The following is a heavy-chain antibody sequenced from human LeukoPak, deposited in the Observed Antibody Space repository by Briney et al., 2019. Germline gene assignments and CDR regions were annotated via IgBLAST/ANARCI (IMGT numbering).Heavy chain of an antibody. CDR1: GFTFSNYA. Sequence: GGSLRLSCAASGFTFSNYAMTWVRQAPGRGLEFVSVISARRSNTDYADSVKGRFPISRDNYKNTLYLQMNSLRAEDTAVYYCARAQWIQLWLPFDYWGQGTLVTVSS. CDR2: ISARRSNT. CDR3: ARAQWIQLWLPFDY. V-gene: IGHV3-23*01. J-gene: IGHJ4*02. D-gene: IGHD5-18*01.